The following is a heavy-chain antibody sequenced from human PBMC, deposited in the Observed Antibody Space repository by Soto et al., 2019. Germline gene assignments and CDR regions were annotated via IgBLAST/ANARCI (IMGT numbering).Heavy chain of an antibody. J-gene: IGHJ1*01. CDR3: ARHSGVAEDGTD. Sequence: PGESLKISCKGSGYSFTTNWIGWVRQMPGKGLEWMGVIYPGDSDTRYSPSFQGQVAISADKSINTSYLQWSSLKASDTAMYYCARHSGVAEDGTDWGQGTLVTVSS. CDR1: GYSFTTNW. CDR2: IYPGDSDT. D-gene: IGHD6-13*01. V-gene: IGHV5-51*01.